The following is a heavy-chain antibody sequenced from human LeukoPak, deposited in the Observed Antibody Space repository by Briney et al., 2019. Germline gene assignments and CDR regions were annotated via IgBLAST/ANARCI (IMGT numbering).Heavy chain of an antibody. CDR1: DASISSYY. J-gene: IGHJ6*02. Sequence: PSETLSLTCNVSDASISSYYWSWIRQPPGEGLEWIGYIYYSGSTNYNPSLKSRVAISVDTSKNQFSLKLSSVTAADTAVYYCARDHTETSSLNFRNYYYYGMDIWGQGTTVIVSS. D-gene: IGHD4-11*01. CDR3: ARDHTETSSLNFRNYYYYGMDI. V-gene: IGHV4-59*12. CDR2: IYYSGST.